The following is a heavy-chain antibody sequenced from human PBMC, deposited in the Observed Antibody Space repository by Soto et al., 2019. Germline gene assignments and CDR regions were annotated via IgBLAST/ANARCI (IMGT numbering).Heavy chain of an antibody. CDR1: GGTFSSYA. V-gene: IGHV1-69*06. J-gene: IGHJ4*02. Sequence: SVKVSFKASGGTFSSYAISWVRQAPGQGLEWMGGIIPIFGTANYAQKFQGRVTITADKSTSTAYMELSSLRSEDTAVYYCERAPAYRDYGDYFDYWGQGTLVTVSS. CDR2: IIPIFGTA. CDR3: ERAPAYRDYGDYFDY. D-gene: IGHD4-17*01.